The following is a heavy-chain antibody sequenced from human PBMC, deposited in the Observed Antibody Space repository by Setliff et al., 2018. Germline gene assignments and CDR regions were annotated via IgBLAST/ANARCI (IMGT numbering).Heavy chain of an antibody. D-gene: IGHD3-10*01. CDR2: SKHSGGT. Sequence: PSETLSLTCSVYGESFSXXXXGWIRQTPGKGLEWIGESKHSGGTSYXASLKSRLSMSVHTSRNHFFLKXTSVTAADTXXYXXXXXSHNYQNDYWGQGTLVTVSS. CDR3: XXXSHNYQNDY. J-gene: IGHJ4*02. CDR1: GESFSXXX. V-gene: IGHV4-34*01.